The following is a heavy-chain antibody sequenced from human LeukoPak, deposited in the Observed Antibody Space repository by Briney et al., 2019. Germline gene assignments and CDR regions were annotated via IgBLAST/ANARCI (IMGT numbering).Heavy chain of an antibody. Sequence: GGSLRLSCAASGFTFSSYGMSWVRQAPGKGLEWVSAISGSGGSTYYADSVKGRFTISRDNSKNTLYLQMNSLRADDTAVYYCAKGGDYGRAFDIWGQGTVVTVSS. CDR1: GFTFSSYG. CDR2: ISGSGGST. V-gene: IGHV3-23*01. J-gene: IGHJ3*02. D-gene: IGHD4-17*01. CDR3: AKGGDYGRAFDI.